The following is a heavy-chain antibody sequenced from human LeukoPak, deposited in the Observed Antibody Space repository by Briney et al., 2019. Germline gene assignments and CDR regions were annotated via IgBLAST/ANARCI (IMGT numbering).Heavy chain of an antibody. CDR1: GYTFTSYD. J-gene: IGHJ3*02. Sequence: GASVKVSCKASGYTFTSYDINWVRQATGQGLEWMGWMNPNSGNTGYAQKFQGRVTITRNTSISTAYMELSSLRSEDTAVYYCAGAPRLLADAFDIWGQGKMVTFSS. CDR2: MNPNSGNT. V-gene: IGHV1-8*03. D-gene: IGHD2-15*01. CDR3: AGAPRLLADAFDI.